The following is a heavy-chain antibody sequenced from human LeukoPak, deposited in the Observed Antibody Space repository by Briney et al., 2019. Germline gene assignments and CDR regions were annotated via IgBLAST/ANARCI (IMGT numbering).Heavy chain of an antibody. CDR3: AKDSSGGEGDYFDY. CDR2: ISNSGDRT. J-gene: IGHJ4*02. V-gene: IGHV3-23*01. Sequence: GGSLRLSCAASGFTFSSYAMSWVRQAPGKGLEWASGISNSGDRTYNADSVKGRFTISRDNSKNTLYLQMNSLRAEDTAVYYCAKDSSGGEGDYFDYWGQGTLVTASS. CDR1: GFTFSSYA. D-gene: IGHD2-21*01.